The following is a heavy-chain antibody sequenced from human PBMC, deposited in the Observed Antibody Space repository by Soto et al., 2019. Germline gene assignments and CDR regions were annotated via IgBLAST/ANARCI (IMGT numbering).Heavy chain of an antibody. CDR1: VFRFGDHY. J-gene: IGHJ4*02. V-gene: IGHV3-11*01. CDR2: ISGDGTTR. CDR3: AGHPYYYASAF. Sequence: PVGSLRLSCADSVFRFGDHYMTCIRQAPGKGLEWVSKISGDGTTRYYAASVKGRFTVSRDNAKDSLYLQMTSLTAEDTAVYYCAGHPYYYASAFWGQGTRVNVSS. D-gene: IGHD3-10*01.